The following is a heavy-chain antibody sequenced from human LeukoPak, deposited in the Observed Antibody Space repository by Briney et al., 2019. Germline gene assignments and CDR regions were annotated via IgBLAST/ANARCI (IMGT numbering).Heavy chain of an antibody. Sequence: TSSETLSLTCTVSGGSTSSYYWSWIRQPPGKGLEWVGYIYYSGSTNYNPSLKSRVTISVDTSKNQFSLKLSSVTAADTAVYYCARAYYSNYAPYYFDYWGQGTLVTVSS. D-gene: IGHD4-11*01. CDR3: ARAYYSNYAPYYFDY. V-gene: IGHV4-59*01. CDR1: GGSTSSYY. CDR2: IYYSGST. J-gene: IGHJ4*02.